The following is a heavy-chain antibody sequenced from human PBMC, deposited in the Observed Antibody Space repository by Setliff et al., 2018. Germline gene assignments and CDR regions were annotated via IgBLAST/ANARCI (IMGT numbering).Heavy chain of an antibody. Sequence: TLSLTCTVSGGSIRNYYWSWIRQPPGKGLEWIGYIYYSGNTNYNPSLKSRVTISVDTSKNQFSLKLSSVTAADTAVYFCARGYYNFLSGYYTPYYFDYWGQGTLVTVSS. CDR1: GGSIRNYY. V-gene: IGHV4-59*01. CDR3: ARGYYNFLSGYYTPYYFDY. CDR2: IYYSGNT. J-gene: IGHJ4*02. D-gene: IGHD3-3*01.